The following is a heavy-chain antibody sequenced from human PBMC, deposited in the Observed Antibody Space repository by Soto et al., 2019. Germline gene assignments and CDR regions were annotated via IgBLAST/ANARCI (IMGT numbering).Heavy chain of an antibody. D-gene: IGHD3-9*01. V-gene: IGHV1-18*01. Sequence: ASVKVSCKASGYTFTSYCISWVRQAPGQGLEWMGWISAYNGNTNYAQKLQGRVTMTTDTSTSTAYMELRSLRSDDTAVYYCARAPDYDILTGYYSDYWGQGTLVTVSS. CDR1: GYTFTSYC. J-gene: IGHJ4*02. CDR3: ARAPDYDILTGYYSDY. CDR2: ISAYNGNT.